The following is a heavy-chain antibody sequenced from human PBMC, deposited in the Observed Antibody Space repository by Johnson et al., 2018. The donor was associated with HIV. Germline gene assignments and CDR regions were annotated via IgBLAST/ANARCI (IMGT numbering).Heavy chain of an antibody. CDR2: ISYDGSDK. J-gene: IGHJ3*02. Sequence: QVQLVESGGGVVQPGRSLRLSCAASGFTFSSYAMHWVRQAPAKGLEWVAVISYDGSDKYYADSVKGRFTVSRDSSKNTLYLQMNSLRAEDTAMYYCARTTYSSPGAFDIWGQGTMVTVSS. D-gene: IGHD6-19*01. CDR1: GFTFSSYA. CDR3: ARTTYSSPGAFDI. V-gene: IGHV3-30*04.